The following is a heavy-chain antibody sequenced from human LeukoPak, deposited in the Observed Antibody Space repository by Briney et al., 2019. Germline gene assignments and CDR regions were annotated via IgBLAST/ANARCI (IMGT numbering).Heavy chain of an antibody. Sequence: PGESLKISCKGSGYRFTSYWIGWVRQLPGKGLEWMGNIYPGDSDTRYRPSFQGQVTISAHKSISPAYLQGSSPKASGPAIDYRGRDSHHFDSSSGVGMDVWGQGTAVVVSS. CDR3: GRDSHHFDSSSGVGMDV. CDR2: IYPGDSDT. V-gene: IGHV5-51*01. D-gene: IGHD3-22*01. J-gene: IGHJ6*02. CDR1: GYRFTSYW.